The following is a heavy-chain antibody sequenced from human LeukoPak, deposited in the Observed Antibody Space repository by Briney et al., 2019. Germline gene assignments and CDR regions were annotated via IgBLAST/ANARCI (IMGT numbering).Heavy chain of an antibody. V-gene: IGHV3-33*01. J-gene: IGHJ6*02. CDR1: GFTFTSSG. D-gene: IGHD3-3*01. CDR3: ARWALYTISYGMDV. Sequence: GKSLRHSCVAPGFTFTSSGTHRVPQAPGKGLGWVAVIRFVGVNEYYADAVKGRFTISRDNSKNTLYMQMNSLRAEDSAVSYCARWALYTISYGMDVWGQGTTVTVSS. CDR2: IRFVGVNE.